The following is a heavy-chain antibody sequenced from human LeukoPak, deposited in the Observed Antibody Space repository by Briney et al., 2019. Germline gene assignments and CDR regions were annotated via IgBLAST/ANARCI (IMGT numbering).Heavy chain of an antibody. Sequence: SETLSLTCTLSGGSISSYYWSWIRQPPGKGLEWLAYIHNSGRTNYNPSLKSRLTISLDTSKNQFSLNVRSVTAADTAVYYCARHCPYDSGGYHDDFAMWAQGTMVTVSS. CDR2: IHNSGRT. CDR1: GGSISSYY. J-gene: IGHJ3*02. V-gene: IGHV4-59*08. D-gene: IGHD3-22*01. CDR3: ARHCPYDSGGYHDDFAM.